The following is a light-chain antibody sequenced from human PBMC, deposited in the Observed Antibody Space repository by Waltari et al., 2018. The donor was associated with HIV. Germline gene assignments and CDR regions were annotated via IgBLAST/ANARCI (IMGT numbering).Light chain of an antibody. Sequence: DIQMTQSPSSLSASVGDRVTIACRASQSISNSLNWYQQKPGKAPRVLFHAASSLQSGVPSRCSGSGSGTDFTLTISSLQPEDFATYYCQQTSSTPRTFGQGTKVEIK. V-gene: IGKV1-39*01. CDR1: QSISNS. CDR2: AAS. CDR3: QQTSSTPRT. J-gene: IGKJ1*01.